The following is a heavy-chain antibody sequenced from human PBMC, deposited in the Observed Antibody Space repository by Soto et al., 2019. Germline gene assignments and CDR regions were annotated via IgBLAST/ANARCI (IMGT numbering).Heavy chain of an antibody. CDR2: ISYDGSNK. J-gene: IGHJ4*02. CDR3: ARPYSSGWYGDLDY. Sequence: PGGPLRLSCTASGFTFSSYAMHWVRQAPGKGLEWVAVISYDGSNKYYADSVKGRFTISRDNSKNTMYLQMNSLRVEDTAVYYCARPYSSGWYGDLDYWGQGTLVTVSS. CDR1: GFTFSSYA. D-gene: IGHD6-19*01. V-gene: IGHV3-30-3*01.